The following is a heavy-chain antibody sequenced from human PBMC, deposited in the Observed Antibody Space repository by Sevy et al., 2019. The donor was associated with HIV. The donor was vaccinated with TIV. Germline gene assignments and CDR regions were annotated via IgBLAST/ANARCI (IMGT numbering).Heavy chain of an antibody. CDR1: GFTFTSYA. CDR2: ISGSGGRT. CDR3: AKPTSYVYGSSSDPLPSSRNDY. V-gene: IGHV3-23*01. D-gene: IGHD3-10*01. J-gene: IGHJ4*02. Sequence: GGSLRLSCAASGFTFTSYAMSWVRQAPGKGLEWVSAISGSGGRTYDADSVKDRFTISRDNSKNTLNLQMNSLRAEDTAIYYCAKPTSYVYGSSSDPLPSSRNDYWGQRTLVTVSS.